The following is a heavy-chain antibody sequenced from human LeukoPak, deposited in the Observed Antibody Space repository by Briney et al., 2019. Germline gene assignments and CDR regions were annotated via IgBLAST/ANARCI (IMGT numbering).Heavy chain of an antibody. CDR2: ISGSGANT. J-gene: IGHJ4*02. Sequence: GGSLRLPCAASGFTFSSYAMSWVRQAPGKGLEWVSAISGSGANTYYADSVQGRFTVSRDNSKNTLYLQMNSLRAEGTAVYYCAKLGTGDYPYFFDSWGQGTLVTVSS. CDR3: AKLGTGDYPYFFDS. D-gene: IGHD4-17*01. V-gene: IGHV3-23*01. CDR1: GFTFSSYA.